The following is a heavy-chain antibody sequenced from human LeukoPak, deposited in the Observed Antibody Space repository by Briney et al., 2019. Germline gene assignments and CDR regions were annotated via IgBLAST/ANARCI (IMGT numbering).Heavy chain of an antibody. V-gene: IGHV3-30*03. J-gene: IGHJ6*03. CDR1: GFTFSSYG. CDR3: ARDPRGYCSSTSCSDYYYYYMDV. D-gene: IGHD2-2*01. CDR2: ISYDGSNK. Sequence: PGGSLRLSCAASGFTFSSYGMHWVRQAPGKGLEWVAVISYDGSNKYYADSVKGRFTISRDNSKNTLYLQMNSLRAEDTAVYYCARDPRGYCSSTSCSDYYYYYMDVWGKGTTVTVSS.